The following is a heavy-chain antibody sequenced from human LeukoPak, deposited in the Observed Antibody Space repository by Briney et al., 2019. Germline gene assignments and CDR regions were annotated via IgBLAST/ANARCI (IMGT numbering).Heavy chain of an antibody. J-gene: IGHJ6*03. D-gene: IGHD3-10*01. CDR3: ASASGMVRVNYSYYMDV. CDR1: GGTFISYA. CDR2: IIPIFGTA. Sequence: SVKVSCKASGGTFISYAISWVRQAPGQGLEWMGGIIPIFGTANYAQKFQGRVTITTDESTSTACMELSSLRSEDTAVYYCASASGMVRVNYSYYMDVWGKGTTVTVSS. V-gene: IGHV1-69*05.